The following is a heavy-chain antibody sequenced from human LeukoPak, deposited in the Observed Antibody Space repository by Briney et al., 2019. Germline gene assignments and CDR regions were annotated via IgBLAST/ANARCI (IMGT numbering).Heavy chain of an antibody. D-gene: IGHD2-2*01. CDR3: AKESYCSSSSCSQGGFDP. Sequence: GGSLRLSCAASGFTFSSYGMSWVRQAPGKGLEWVSAISGSGGRTFYADSVKGRFTISRDNSKNTLYLQMNSLRADDTAVYYCAKESYCSSSSCSQGGFDPWGQGTLVTVSS. CDR2: ISGSGGRT. J-gene: IGHJ5*02. V-gene: IGHV3-23*01. CDR1: GFTFSSYG.